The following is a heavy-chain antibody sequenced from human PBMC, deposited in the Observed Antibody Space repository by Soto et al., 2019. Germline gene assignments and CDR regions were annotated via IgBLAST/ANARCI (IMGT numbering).Heavy chain of an antibody. V-gene: IGHV3-11*06. D-gene: IGHD3-22*01. Sequence: GGSLILSCAVAGFTFSDYYMTWIRQAPGKGLEWVSYISGSTSHTNYADSVKGRFTISRDNAKNSLYLQMNSLRDEDTAVYYCARDRYDSSGYEAPFDYWGQGTLVTVSS. CDR2: ISGSTSHT. CDR1: GFTFSDYY. CDR3: ARDRYDSSGYEAPFDY. J-gene: IGHJ4*02.